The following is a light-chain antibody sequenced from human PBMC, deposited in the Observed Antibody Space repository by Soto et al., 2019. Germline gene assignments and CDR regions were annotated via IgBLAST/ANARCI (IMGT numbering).Light chain of an antibody. V-gene: IGLV1-40*01. CDR1: FSNLGENYE. CDR3: QTYDSKLDGSV. CDR2: GNT. J-gene: IGLJ3*02. Sequence: QSVLTQPPSVSGAPGHRVTISCNGSFSNLGENYEVHWYQQLPGTAPKRLIYGNTNRPSGVPDRFSASKSGTSASLTISELQPGDQADYYCQTYDSKLDGSVFGGGTKRTVL.